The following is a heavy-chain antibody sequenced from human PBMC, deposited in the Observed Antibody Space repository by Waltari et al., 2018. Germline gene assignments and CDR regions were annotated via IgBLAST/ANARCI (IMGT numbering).Heavy chain of an antibody. CDR3: ARDWGGYDILTGYYDY. Sequence: QVQLVQSGAEVKKPGSSVKVSCKASGGTFSSYAISWVRQAPGQGLEWMGGIIPIFGTANYAQKFQGRVTITADESTRTAYMELSSLRSEDTAVYYCARDWGGYDILTGYYDYWGQGTLVTVSS. J-gene: IGHJ4*02. CDR2: IIPIFGTA. V-gene: IGHV1-69*01. D-gene: IGHD3-9*01. CDR1: GGTFSSYA.